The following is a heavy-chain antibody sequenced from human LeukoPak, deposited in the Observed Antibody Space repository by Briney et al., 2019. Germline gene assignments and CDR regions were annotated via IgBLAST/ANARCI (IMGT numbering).Heavy chain of an antibody. V-gene: IGHV1-8*01. CDR3: ASPKMGDYDSSGYYYLDY. D-gene: IGHD3-22*01. CDR2: MNPNSGNT. CDR1: GYTFTSYD. Sequence: ASVKVSRKASGYTFTSYDINWVRQATGQGLEWMGWMNPNSGNTGYAQKFQGRVTMTRNTSISTAYMELSSLRSEDTAVYYCASPKMGDYDSSGYYYLDYWGQGTLVTVSS. J-gene: IGHJ4*02.